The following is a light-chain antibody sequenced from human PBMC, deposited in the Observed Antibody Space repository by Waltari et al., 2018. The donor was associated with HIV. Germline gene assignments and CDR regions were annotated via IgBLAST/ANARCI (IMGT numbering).Light chain of an antibody. J-gene: IGLJ2*01. CDR1: KLGDKY. CDR2: EKA. V-gene: IGLV3-1*01. CDR3: QVWDSSTPI. Sequence: SSELTQPPSVSVSPGQTAIITCSGDKLGDKYASWYQQRPGQSPVLVIYEKAKRPSGIPDLFSCSISGNTATLTSSGTPPMDEADSYCQVWDSSTPIFGGGTNLSVL.